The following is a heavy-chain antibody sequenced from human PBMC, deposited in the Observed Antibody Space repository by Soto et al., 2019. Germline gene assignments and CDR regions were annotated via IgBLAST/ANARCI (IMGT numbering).Heavy chain of an antibody. CDR1: GGSFSGYY. J-gene: IGHJ6*02. V-gene: IGHV4-34*01. CDR3: ARGPSSAMGVPAAGMDV. CDR2: INHSGST. D-gene: IGHD2-2*01. Sequence: PSETLSLTCAVYGGSFSGYYWSWIRQPPGKGLEWIGEINHSGSTNYNPSLKSRVTISVDTSKNQFSLKLSSVTAADRAVYYCARGPSSAMGVPAAGMDVWGQGTTVTVSS.